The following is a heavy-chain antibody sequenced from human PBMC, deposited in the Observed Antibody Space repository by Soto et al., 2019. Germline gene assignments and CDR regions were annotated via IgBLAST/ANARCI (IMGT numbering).Heavy chain of an antibody. CDR2: ISAYNGNT. CDR1: GYTFTSYG. V-gene: IGHV1-18*01. Sequence: QVQLVQSGAEVKKPGASVKVSCKASGYTFTSYGTSRMRQPHGQGLEWKGSISAYNGNTNYAQKLQGRVTMTTDTSTSTAYMELRSLRSDDTAVYYCARGNRGATRENYYYYMDVWGKGTTVTVSS. D-gene: IGHD5-12*01. CDR3: ARGNRGATRENYYYYMDV. J-gene: IGHJ6*03.